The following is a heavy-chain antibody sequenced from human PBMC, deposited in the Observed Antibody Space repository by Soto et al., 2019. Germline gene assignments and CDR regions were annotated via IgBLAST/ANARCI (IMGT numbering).Heavy chain of an antibody. Sequence: EVQLVESGGGLVKPGGSLRLSCAASRFTFNFYAMNWVRQAPGKGLEWVSSISSGSTFLYYPDSVKGRFTVSRDNAKNSLYLQMNSLRAEDTAVYFCARGSCTNGVCYFDYWGQGTLVAVSS. D-gene: IGHD2-8*01. CDR3: ARGSCTNGVCYFDY. J-gene: IGHJ4*02. V-gene: IGHV3-21*01. CDR2: ISSGSTFL. CDR1: RFTFNFYA.